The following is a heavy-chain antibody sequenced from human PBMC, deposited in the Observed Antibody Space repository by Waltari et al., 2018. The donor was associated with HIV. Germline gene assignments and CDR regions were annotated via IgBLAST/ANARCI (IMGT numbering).Heavy chain of an antibody. J-gene: IGHJ4*02. V-gene: IGHV3-23*01. Sequence: EVQLLESGGGLVQPGGSLRLSCAASGFTFSSYAMTWVRQAPGKGLEWVSAISGSGGSTYYADSVMGRFTISRDNSKNTVYLQMNSLRAEDTAVYYCAKADDYGDYYFDYWGQGTLVTVSS. CDR2: ISGSGGST. CDR3: AKADDYGDYYFDY. D-gene: IGHD4-17*01. CDR1: GFTFSSYA.